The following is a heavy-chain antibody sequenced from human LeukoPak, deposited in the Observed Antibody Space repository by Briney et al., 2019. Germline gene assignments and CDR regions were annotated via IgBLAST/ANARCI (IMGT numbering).Heavy chain of an antibody. D-gene: IGHD2-2*02. CDR2: IYYSGST. J-gene: IGHJ6*02. Sequence: PSETLSLTCTVSGGSISSSSYYWGWIRQPPGKGLEWIGSIYYSGSTYYNPSLKSRVTISVDTSKNQFSLKLSSVTAADTAVYYCARDSLYDYYYYTMDVWGQGTTVTVSS. CDR1: GGSISSSSYY. CDR3: ARDSLYDYYYYTMDV. V-gene: IGHV4-39*02.